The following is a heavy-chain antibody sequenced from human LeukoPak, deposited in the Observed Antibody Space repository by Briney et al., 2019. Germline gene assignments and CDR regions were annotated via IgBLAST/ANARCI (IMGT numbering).Heavy chain of an antibody. Sequence: PGGSLRLSCAASGFTFGDYAMSWVRQAPGKGLEWVGVIRTEDYDGATDYGASVKGRFTISRDDSKNIAYLQMNSLNTEDTGIYFCTRIFGYYYFYMDVWGKGTTVIVSS. CDR1: GFTFGDYA. V-gene: IGHV3-49*04. D-gene: IGHD3-16*01. J-gene: IGHJ6*03. CDR2: IRTEDYDGAT. CDR3: TRIFGYYYFYMDV.